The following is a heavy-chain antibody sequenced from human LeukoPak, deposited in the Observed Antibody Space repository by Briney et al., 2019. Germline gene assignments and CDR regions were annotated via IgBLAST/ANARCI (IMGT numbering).Heavy chain of an antibody. V-gene: IGHV3-64*01. CDR3: ARERGRNGAYDY. CDR2: ISNDGGSP. Sequence: GGSLRLSCVASGITFSTYPMHWVRQAPGKGMEYVSAISNDGGSPYYANSVKGRFTISRDNSKNTLYLQMGSLRTEDTAVYYCARERGRNGAYDYWGQGTLVTVSS. J-gene: IGHJ4*02. D-gene: IGHD4-17*01. CDR1: GITFSTYP.